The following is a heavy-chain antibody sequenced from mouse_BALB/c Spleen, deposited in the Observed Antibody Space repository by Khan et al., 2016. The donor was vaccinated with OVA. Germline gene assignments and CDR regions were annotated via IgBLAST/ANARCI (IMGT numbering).Heavy chain of an antibody. CDR3: ARGGAAYDKNDGDAMEY. Sequence: QIQLVQSGPELKKPGETVRISCKASGYTFTTAGIQWVQKMPGKGLKWIGWINTHSGVPKYAEDFKGRFAFSLDISVSTVYLQITNLKNEDTATYFWARGGAAYDKNDGDAMEYWGQGTSVTVSS. CDR1: GYTFTTAG. J-gene: IGHJ4*01. CDR2: INTHSGVP. V-gene: IGHV9-4*02. D-gene: IGHD2-12*01.